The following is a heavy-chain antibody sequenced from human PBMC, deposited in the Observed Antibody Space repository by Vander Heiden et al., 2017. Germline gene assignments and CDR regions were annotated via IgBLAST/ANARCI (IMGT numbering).Heavy chain of an antibody. CDR1: GYTFTSYY. J-gene: IGHJ4*02. D-gene: IGHD3-10*01. CDR2: INPSGGST. CDR3: ARLLRYYYGSGSSDY. V-gene: IGHV1-46*01. Sequence: QVQLVQSGAEVKKPGASVKVSCKASGYTFTSYYMHWVRQAPGQGLEWMGIINPSGGSTSYAQKFQGRVTMTRDTSTSTVYMELSSLRSEDTAVYYCARLLRYYYGSGSSDYWGQGTLVTVSS.